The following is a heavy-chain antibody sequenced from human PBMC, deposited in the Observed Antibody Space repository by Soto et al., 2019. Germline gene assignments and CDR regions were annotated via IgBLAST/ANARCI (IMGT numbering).Heavy chain of an antibody. J-gene: IGHJ6*03. CDR1: GFTFSSYA. V-gene: IGHV3-33*01. D-gene: IGHD4-17*01. CDR3: ARDSGGDYHNYYMDV. Sequence: HPGGSLRLSCAASGFTFSSYAMHWVRQAPGKGLEWVTIIWYDGSNKNYADSVKGRFTISRDNSKNTVYLQMNSLRVEYTAVYYCARDSGGDYHNYYMDVWGKGTTVTVSS. CDR2: IWYDGSNK.